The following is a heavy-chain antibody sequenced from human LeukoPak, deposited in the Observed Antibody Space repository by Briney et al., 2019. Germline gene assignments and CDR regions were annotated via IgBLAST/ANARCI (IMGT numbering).Heavy chain of an antibody. D-gene: IGHD3-10*01. J-gene: IGHJ6*03. CDR2: IFHSGST. Sequence: SETLSLTCTVSGGSIKSHFWSWVRQPPGKRLEWIGYIFHSGSTNYNPSLKSRVTISVDTSKNQFSLKVSSVTAADTAVYYCARVFDSGSQAYFYYMDVWGKGTTVTISS. CDR1: GGSIKSHF. V-gene: IGHV4-59*11. CDR3: ARVFDSGSQAYFYYMDV.